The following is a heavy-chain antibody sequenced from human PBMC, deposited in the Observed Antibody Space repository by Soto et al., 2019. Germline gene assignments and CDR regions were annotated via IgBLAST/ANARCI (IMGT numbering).Heavy chain of an antibody. CDR1: GYTFTSYY. CDR3: AADATAWQQMVPSDY. V-gene: IGHV1-46*01. Sequence: GASVKVSCKASGYTFTSYYMHWVRQAPGQGLEWMGIINPSGGSTSYAQKFQGRVTMTRDMSTATTYMELSRLTSEDTAIYYCAADATAWQQMVPSDYWGQGTLVTVSS. J-gene: IGHJ4*02. D-gene: IGHD2-8*01. CDR2: INPSGGST.